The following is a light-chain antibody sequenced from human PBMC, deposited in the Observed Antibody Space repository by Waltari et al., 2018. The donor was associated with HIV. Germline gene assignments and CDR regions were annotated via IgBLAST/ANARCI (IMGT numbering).Light chain of an antibody. CDR2: KAS. J-gene: IGKJ4*01. Sequence: DIQMTQSPSTLSASVGDRVIITCRASQSITSWLAWYQQKPGKAPKLLIYKASSLESGVPSRFSGSGSGTEFTLTISSLQPDDFATYYCQQSYTNRVTFGGGTKVEIK. V-gene: IGKV1-5*03. CDR3: QQSYTNRVT. CDR1: QSITSW.